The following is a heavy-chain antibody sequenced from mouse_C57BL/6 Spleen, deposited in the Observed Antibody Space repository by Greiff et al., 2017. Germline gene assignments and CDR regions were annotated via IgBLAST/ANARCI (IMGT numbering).Heavy chain of an antibody. CDR1: GFTFTDYY. D-gene: IGHD1-1*01. J-gene: IGHJ1*03. CDR2: IRNKANGYTT. CDR3: ARKVYYYGSSYRYFDV. V-gene: IGHV7-3*01. Sequence: EVQRVESGGGLVQPGGSLSLSCAASGFTFTDYYMSWVRQPPGKALEWLGFIRNKANGYTTEYSASVKGRFTISRDNSQSILYLQMNALRAEDSATYYCARKVYYYGSSYRYFDVWGTGTTVTVSS.